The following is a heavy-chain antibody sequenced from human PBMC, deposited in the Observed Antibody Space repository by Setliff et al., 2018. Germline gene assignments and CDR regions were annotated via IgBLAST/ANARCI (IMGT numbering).Heavy chain of an antibody. Sequence: ASVKVSCKASGDSVSNEVINWVRQATGQGLEWMGWINPNSGNTDYAQKFQGRVTMTTNTSINTAYMELSSLRFEDTAVYYCACPYVGGSWTSDAFDIWGQGTTVTVSS. CDR1: GDSVSNEV. D-gene: IGHD3-16*01. V-gene: IGHV1-8*02. J-gene: IGHJ3*02. CDR2: INPNSGNT. CDR3: ACPYVGGSWTSDAFDI.